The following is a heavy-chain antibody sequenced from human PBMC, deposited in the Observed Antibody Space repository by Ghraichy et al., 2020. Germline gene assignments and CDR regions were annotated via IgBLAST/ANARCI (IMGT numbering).Heavy chain of an antibody. Sequence: GGSLRLSCAASGFTFSSYWMSWVRQAPGKGLEWVANIKQDGSEKYYVDSVKGRFTISRDNAKNSLYLQMNSLRAEDTAVYYCARDWGTWQWLDPRYYYYYGMDVWGQGTTVTVSS. D-gene: IGHD6-19*01. CDR1: GFTFSSYW. CDR2: IKQDGSEK. V-gene: IGHV3-7*01. CDR3: ARDWGTWQWLDPRYYYYYGMDV. J-gene: IGHJ6*02.